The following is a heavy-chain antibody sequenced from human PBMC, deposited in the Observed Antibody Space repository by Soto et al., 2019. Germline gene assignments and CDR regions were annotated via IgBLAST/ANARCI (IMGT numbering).Heavy chain of an antibody. D-gene: IGHD3-10*01. Sequence: GGSLRLCCAASGFTFSSYAMSWVRQAPGKGLEWVSGINWNSGSIGYADSVKGRFTISRDNAKTSLYLQMNSLRAEDTALYYCAKDRGSGSYAANYYYYGMDVWGQGTTVTVSS. V-gene: IGHV3-9*01. CDR1: GFTFSSYA. J-gene: IGHJ6*02. CDR2: INWNSGSI. CDR3: AKDRGSGSYAANYYYYGMDV.